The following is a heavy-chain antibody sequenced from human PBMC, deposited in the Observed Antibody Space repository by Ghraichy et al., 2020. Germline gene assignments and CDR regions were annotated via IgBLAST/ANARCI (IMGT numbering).Heavy chain of an antibody. V-gene: IGHV3-7*01. CDR2: INRDGRGK. Sequence: GGSLRLSCGASGFTFGGSWMSWVRQAPGKGLEWVANINRDGRGKDYVDSVKGRFTISRDNAKNSLYLQMNTLRAEDTAIYYCARDEIWGQGTGVIVSS. J-gene: IGHJ3*02. CDR3: ARDEI. CDR1: GFTFGGSW.